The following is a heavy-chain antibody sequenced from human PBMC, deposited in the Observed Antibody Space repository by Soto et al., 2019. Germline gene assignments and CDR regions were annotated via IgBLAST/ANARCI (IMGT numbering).Heavy chain of an antibody. D-gene: IGHD3-22*01. CDR2: IIPIFGTA. Sequence: SVKACWKDCGGRFSCYSLWWVCQAPGQGLEWMGGIIPIFGTANYAQKFQGRVTITAVESTSTAYMELSSLRSEDTAVYYCARTMIVVVNWFEPWGQGTLVTVSS. CDR1: GGRFSCYS. V-gene: IGHV1-69*13. J-gene: IGHJ5*02. CDR3: ARTMIVVVNWFEP.